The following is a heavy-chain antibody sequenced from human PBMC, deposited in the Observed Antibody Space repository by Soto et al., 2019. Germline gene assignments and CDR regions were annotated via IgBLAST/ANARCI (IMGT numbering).Heavy chain of an antibody. V-gene: IGHV2-5*02. CDR2: LYWDDDK. CDR1: GFSISADGVG. D-gene: IGHD2-15*01. CDR3: ARGRRRASCGGCTCYHFDS. Sequence: QITLKESGPTLVKPTQTLTLTCSCSGFSISADGVGVGWIRQPPGKALEWLAILYWDDDKGDSPSLNSRLTHTKDTSSNQVVPTMTTVDPVDTATYYCARGRRRASCGGCTCYHFDSWGQRTLGTVSS. J-gene: IGHJ4*02.